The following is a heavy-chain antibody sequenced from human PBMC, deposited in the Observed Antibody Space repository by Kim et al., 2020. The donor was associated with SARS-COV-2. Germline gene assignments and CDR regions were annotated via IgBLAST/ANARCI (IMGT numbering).Heavy chain of an antibody. D-gene: IGHD5-12*01. V-gene: IGHV3-30*04. CDR1: GFTFSSYA. CDR2: ISYDGSNK. J-gene: IGHJ4*01. Sequence: GGSLRLSCAASGFTFSSYAMHWVRQAPGKGLEWVAVISYDGSNKYYADSVKGRFTISRDNAKNTLYLQMNSLRAEDTAVYYCARDHVRMATIEGGFEYWG. CDR3: ARDHVRMATIEGGFEY.